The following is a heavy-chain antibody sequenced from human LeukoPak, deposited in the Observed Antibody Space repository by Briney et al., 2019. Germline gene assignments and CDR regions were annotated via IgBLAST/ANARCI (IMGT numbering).Heavy chain of an antibody. CDR1: GYTFTGYY. D-gene: IGHD3-10*01. Sequence: ASVKVSCKASGYTFTGYYMHWVRQASGQGLEWMGWINPNSGGTNYAQKFQGRVTMTRDTSISTAYMELSRLRSDDTAVYYCARTPTLYYYGSGSYLLDYWGQGTLVTVSS. CDR3: ARTPTLYYYGSGSYLLDY. CDR2: INPNSGGT. V-gene: IGHV1-2*02. J-gene: IGHJ4*02.